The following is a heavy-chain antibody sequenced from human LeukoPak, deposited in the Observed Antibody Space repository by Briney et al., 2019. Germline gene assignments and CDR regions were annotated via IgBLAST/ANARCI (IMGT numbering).Heavy chain of an antibody. J-gene: IGHJ4*02. CDR3: AKESDTAMVTRFDY. Sequence: GGSLRLSCAASGFTVSSNYMSWVRQAPGKGLEWVSVIYSGGSTYYADSVKGRFTISRDNSKNTLYLQMNSLRAEDTAVYYCAKESDTAMVTRFDYWGQGTLVTDSS. CDR2: IYSGGST. D-gene: IGHD5-18*01. V-gene: IGHV3-53*01. CDR1: GFTVSSNY.